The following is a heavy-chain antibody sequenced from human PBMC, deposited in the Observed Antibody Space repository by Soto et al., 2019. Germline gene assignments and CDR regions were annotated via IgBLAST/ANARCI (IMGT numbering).Heavy chain of an antibody. CDR1: GYSFTNYW. CDR2: IHPGDSDT. CDR3: ARHNRYSSPWFEGWFDP. J-gene: IGHJ5*02. V-gene: IGHV5-51*01. Sequence: GESLKISCQGSGYSFTNYWVGWVRQIPGRGLEWMGIIHPGDSDTRYSPFFQGQVTISADKSISTAYLQWSSLKASDTAMYYCARHNRYSSPWFEGWFDPWGQGTLVTVSS. D-gene: IGHD6-13*01.